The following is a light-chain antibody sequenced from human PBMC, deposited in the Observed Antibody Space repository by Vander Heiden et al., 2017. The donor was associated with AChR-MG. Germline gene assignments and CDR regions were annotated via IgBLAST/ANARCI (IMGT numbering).Light chain of an antibody. CDR2: RVS. V-gene: IGKV3-15*01. CDR3: QQYNDWPLGT. CDR1: QTSDSN. J-gene: IGKJ1*01. Sequence: ELVMTQSPATLSVSPGERATLSCRASQTSDSNLAWYQKKPGQAPRLLIYRVSTRPTGVPARFSGGGCGTEFTLTINSRQSEDVAIYYCQQYNDWPLGTFGQGTKVEIQ.